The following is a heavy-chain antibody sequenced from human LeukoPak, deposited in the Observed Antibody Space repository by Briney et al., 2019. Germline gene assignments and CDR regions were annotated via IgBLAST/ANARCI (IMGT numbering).Heavy chain of an antibody. CDR2: IYTSGST. Sequence: RASETLSLTCTVSGGSLSTYYWSWIRQPAGKGLEWIGRIYTSGSTNYIPSLKSRVTMSVDTSKNQFSLKLSSVTAADTAVYYCAKDQGGVVYSGWVTDDAFDIWGQGTMVTVSS. V-gene: IGHV4-4*07. J-gene: IGHJ3*02. CDR3: AKDQGGVVYSGWVTDDAFDI. CDR1: GGSLSTYY. D-gene: IGHD6-19*01.